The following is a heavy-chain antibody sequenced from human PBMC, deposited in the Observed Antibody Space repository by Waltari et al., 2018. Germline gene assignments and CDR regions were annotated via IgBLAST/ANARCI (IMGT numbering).Heavy chain of an antibody. CDR2: ISTSSNTI. Sequence: EVQLVESGGGLVQPGGSLRLSCSASGFFFSSYSMNWVRQAPGKGLEWFSYISTSSNTIYYADSVKGRFTISRDNAKNSLYLQMNSLRAEDTAVYYCARVRPGHYFDYWGQGTLVTVSS. CDR1: GFFFSSYS. CDR3: ARVRPGHYFDY. J-gene: IGHJ4*02. V-gene: IGHV3-48*04.